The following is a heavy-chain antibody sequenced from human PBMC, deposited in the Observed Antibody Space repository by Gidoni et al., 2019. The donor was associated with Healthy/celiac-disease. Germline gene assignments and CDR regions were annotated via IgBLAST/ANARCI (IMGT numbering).Heavy chain of an antibody. CDR3: ARDLGTIAVAGTYGMDV. CDR1: GFTFSSYD. D-gene: IGHD6-19*01. J-gene: IGHJ6*02. Sequence: EVQLVESGGGLVQPGGSLRLSCAASGFTFSSYDMHWVRQATGKGLEWVSGIGTAGDTYYPGSVKSRFTISRENAKNSLYLQMNSLRAGDTAGYYCARDLGTIAVAGTYGMDVWGQGTTVTVSS. V-gene: IGHV3-13*01. CDR2: IGTAGDT.